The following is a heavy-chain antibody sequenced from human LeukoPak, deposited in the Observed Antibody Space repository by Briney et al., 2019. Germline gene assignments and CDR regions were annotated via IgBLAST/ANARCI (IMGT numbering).Heavy chain of an antibody. D-gene: IGHD6-6*01. CDR1: GGSISSSNW. CDR3: ARDVRYIAARPYYYYYYYMDV. V-gene: IGHV4-4*02. CDR2: INHSGST. Sequence: SETLSLTCAVSGGSISSSNWWSWVRQPPGKGLEWIGEINHSGSTNYNPSLKSRVTISVDTSKNQFSLKLSSVTAADTAVYYCARDVRYIAARPYYYYYYYMDVWGKGTTVTVSS. J-gene: IGHJ6*03.